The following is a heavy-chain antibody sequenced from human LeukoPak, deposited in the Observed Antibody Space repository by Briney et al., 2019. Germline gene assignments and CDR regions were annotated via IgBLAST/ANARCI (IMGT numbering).Heavy chain of an antibody. CDR3: ARGRDGYNYNEAIDV. J-gene: IGHJ6*04. Sequence: SETLSLTCSVSGGSISRGSFFWSWTRQPAGKGLEWIGRFHTSGSTNYNPSLKSRVTISVDTSKNQFSLKLNSVTAADTAVYYCARGRDGYNYNEAIDVWGKGTTVTISS. V-gene: IGHV4-61*02. CDR2: FHTSGST. D-gene: IGHD5-24*01. CDR1: GGSISRGSFF.